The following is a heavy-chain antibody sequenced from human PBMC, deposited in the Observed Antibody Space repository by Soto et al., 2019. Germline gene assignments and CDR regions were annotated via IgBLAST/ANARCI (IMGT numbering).Heavy chain of an antibody. CDR3: ARAFKRYSSSPGALEY. J-gene: IGHJ4*02. CDR1: GDSISSGDYY. D-gene: IGHD6-6*01. Sequence: QVQLQESGPGLVQPSQTLSLTCTVSGDSISSGDYYWSWVRQPPGKGLEWIGCIYYSGTTYYNPSLETRPTMSVDTSKNESSLGLSSVTAADPALYFCARAFKRYSSSPGALEYWGQGTLVTVSS. V-gene: IGHV4-30-4*01. CDR2: IYYSGTT.